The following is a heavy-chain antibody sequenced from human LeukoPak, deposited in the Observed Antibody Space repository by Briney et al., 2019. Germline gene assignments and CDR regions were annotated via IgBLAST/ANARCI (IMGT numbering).Heavy chain of an antibody. CDR3: ARVRALSYYDSSGDFYYFDY. CDR2: MFYSGST. Sequence: SETLSLTCTVSGGSIRSHYWSWIRQPPGKGLEWSGYMFYSGSTNYNPSLKTRVTISVDTSKNQFSLKRSSVTAADTAVYYCARVRALSYYDSSGDFYYFDYWGQGILVTVSS. J-gene: IGHJ4*02. V-gene: IGHV4-59*11. D-gene: IGHD3-22*01. CDR1: GGSIRSHY.